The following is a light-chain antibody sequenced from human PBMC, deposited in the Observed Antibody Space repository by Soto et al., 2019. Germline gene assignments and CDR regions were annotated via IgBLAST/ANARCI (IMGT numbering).Light chain of an antibody. V-gene: IGKV1-39*01. CDR3: QQSYMDTIT. CDR1: QSISTY. J-gene: IGKJ5*01. Sequence: IQMTQSPSSLSSSLGNRVTITCRASQSISTYLNWYQKKPGKAPNLLIYDASRLQSGVPSRFSGSGGGTDGTLSISSVKQEDFTTYFCQQSYMDTITFGQGTRLEIK. CDR2: DAS.